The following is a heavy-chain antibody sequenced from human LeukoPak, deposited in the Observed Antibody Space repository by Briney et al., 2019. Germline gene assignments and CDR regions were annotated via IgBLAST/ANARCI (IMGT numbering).Heavy chain of an antibody. D-gene: IGHD5-12*01. J-gene: IGHJ6*03. CDR1: GGSFSGYY. Sequence: SETLSLTCAVYGGSFSGYYWSWIRQPPGKGLEWIGEINHSGSTNYNPSLKSRVTISVDTSKNQFSLKLSSVTAADTAVYYCARGAVLEWLRCRSYYYYMDVWGKGTTVTVSS. V-gene: IGHV4-34*01. CDR3: ARGAVLEWLRCRSYYYYMDV. CDR2: INHSGST.